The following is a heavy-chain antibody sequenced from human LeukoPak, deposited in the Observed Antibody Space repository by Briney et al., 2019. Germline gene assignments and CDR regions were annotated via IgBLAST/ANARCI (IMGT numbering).Heavy chain of an antibody. J-gene: IGHJ4*02. CDR1: GFTFSSYG. CDR2: IWCDGSNK. V-gene: IGHV3-33*01. Sequence: GGSLRLSCAASGFTFSSYGMHWVRQAPGKGLEWVAVIWCDGSNKYYADSVKGRFTISRDNSKNTLYLQMNSLRAEDTAVYYCARVGYCSGGSCYGGDYWVQGTLASVPS. D-gene: IGHD2-15*01. CDR3: ARVGYCSGGSCYGGDY.